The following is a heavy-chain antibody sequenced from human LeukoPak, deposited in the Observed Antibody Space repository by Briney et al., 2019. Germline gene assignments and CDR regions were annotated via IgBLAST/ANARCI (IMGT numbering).Heavy chain of an antibody. D-gene: IGHD5-18*01. V-gene: IGHV4-39*07. Sequence: SETLSLTCSVSGGSIRSSNSFWGWIRQPPGERLEWIATIYYNGNTYYNPSLQSRVTISVDTSTNQFSLKLSSVTAADTAVYYCARARRGYSYGRGYFDYWGQGTLVTVSS. J-gene: IGHJ4*02. CDR2: IYYNGNT. CDR1: GGSIRSSNSF. CDR3: ARARRGYSYGRGYFDY.